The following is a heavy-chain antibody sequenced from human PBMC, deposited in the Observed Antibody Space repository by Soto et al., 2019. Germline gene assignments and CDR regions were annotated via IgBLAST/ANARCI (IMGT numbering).Heavy chain of an antibody. Sequence: GGSLRLSCAASGFTFSSYAMHWVRQAPGKGLEWVAVISYDGSNKYYADSVKGRFTISRDNSKNTLYLQMNSLRAEDTAVYYCARVERYCGGDCPLSPSPIDYWGQGTLVTVSS. CDR2: ISYDGSNK. CDR1: GFTFSSYA. V-gene: IGHV3-30-3*01. CDR3: ARVERYCGGDCPLSPSPIDY. D-gene: IGHD2-21*02. J-gene: IGHJ4*02.